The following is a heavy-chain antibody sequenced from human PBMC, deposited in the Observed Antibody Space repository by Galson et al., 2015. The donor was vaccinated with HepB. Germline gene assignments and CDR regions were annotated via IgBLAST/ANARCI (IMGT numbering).Heavy chain of an antibody. V-gene: IGHV3-30-3*01. CDR1: GFNFRSYA. Sequence: SLRLSCAASGFNFRSYAMYWVRQAPGKGLEWVAVISYDGSNKYYADSVKGRFTISRDNSKNTLYVQMNSLRAEDAAVYYCARNGIRHSYGFVHMDVWGKGTTVTGSS. J-gene: IGHJ6*03. CDR3: ARNGIRHSYGFVHMDV. CDR2: ISYDGSNK. D-gene: IGHD5-18*01.